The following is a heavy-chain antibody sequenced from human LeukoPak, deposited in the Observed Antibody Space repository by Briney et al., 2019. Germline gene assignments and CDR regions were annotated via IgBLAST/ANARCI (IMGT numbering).Heavy chain of an antibody. Sequence: GGSLRLSCAASGFPFSIYDMHWVRRATGKGLEWVSPNGTACDKYYPGSVKGRFTISRENAKNSLYLQMNSLRAEDTAVYYCARRLWDTTDFDYWGQGTLVTVSS. V-gene: IGHV3-13*01. CDR2: NGTACDK. D-gene: IGHD2-21*01. CDR1: GFPFSIYD. J-gene: IGHJ4*02. CDR3: ARRLWDTTDFDY.